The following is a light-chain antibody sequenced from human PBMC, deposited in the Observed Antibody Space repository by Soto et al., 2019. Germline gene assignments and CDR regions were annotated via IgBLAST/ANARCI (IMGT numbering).Light chain of an antibody. V-gene: IGKV3-15*01. CDR2: GAS. CDR3: HQYNDWPPTYT. CDR1: QSVSSN. Sequence: EIVMTQSPATLSVSPGERATLSCRASQSVSSNLAWYQQKPGQSPRLLIYGASTRATGIPARFSGSGSGTEFTLTISSLQSEDFAVYYCHQYNDWPPTYTFGQGTKLAIK. J-gene: IGKJ2*01.